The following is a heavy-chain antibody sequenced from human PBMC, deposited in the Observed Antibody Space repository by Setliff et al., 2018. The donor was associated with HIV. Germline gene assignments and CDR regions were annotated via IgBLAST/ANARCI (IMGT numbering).Heavy chain of an antibody. CDR2: ITYSGSA. CDR3: ARLGAEDFSDYDWVDY. J-gene: IGHJ4*02. Sequence: SETLSLTCTVSGGSISSDDYYWNWIRQPPGKGLEWIGYITYSGSAYYNPSLKSRVTISIDTSKNRFSLQLTSVTAADTAVYYCARLGAEDFSDYDWVDYWGQGTLVTVSS. V-gene: IGHV4-30-4*02. D-gene: IGHD5-12*01. CDR1: GGSISSDDYY.